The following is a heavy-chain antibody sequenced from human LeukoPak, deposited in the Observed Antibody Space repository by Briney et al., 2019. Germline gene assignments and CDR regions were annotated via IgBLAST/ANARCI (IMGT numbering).Heavy chain of an antibody. J-gene: IGHJ4*02. CDR2: ICASGGGS. V-gene: IGHV3-23*01. Sequence: PGGSLRLSCAPSGFTSSRYNMNSVPESPGEGVWWGSVICASGGGSNSADSVKGRFTISRANSKNTLYLPMNSLRVEATAVYYCAKGVIGGRRDYFSYFDYWGQGTLVTVSS. D-gene: IGHD2-21*01. CDR1: GFTSSRYN. CDR3: AKGVIGGRRDYFSYFDY.